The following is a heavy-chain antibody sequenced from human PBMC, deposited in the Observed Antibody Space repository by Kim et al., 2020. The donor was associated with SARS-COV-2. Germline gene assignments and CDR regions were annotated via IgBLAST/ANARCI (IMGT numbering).Heavy chain of an antibody. CDR1: GFTFSSYS. D-gene: IGHD3-10*01. CDR3: ARADGSGSYYTPDYYYGIDV. V-gene: IGHV3-48*02. Sequence: GGSLRLSCAASGFTFSSYSMNWVRQAPGKGLEWVSYISSSSSTIYYADSVKGRFTISRDNAKNSLYLQMNSLRDEDTAVYYCARADGSGSYYTPDYYYGIDVWGQGTSVTVSS. CDR2: ISSSSSTI. J-gene: IGHJ6*02.